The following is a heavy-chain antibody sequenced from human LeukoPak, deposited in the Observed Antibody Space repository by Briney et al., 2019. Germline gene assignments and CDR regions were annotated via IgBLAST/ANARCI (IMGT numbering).Heavy chain of an antibody. CDR3: ARDSSGPGVDY. J-gene: IGHJ4*02. CDR1: GGSISSGGYY. V-gene: IGHV4-30-4*08. D-gene: IGHD3-22*01. Sequence: PSETLSLTCTVSGGSISSGGYYWSWIRQPPGKGLEWIGYIYYSGSTYYNPSLKSRVTISVDTSKNQFSLKLSSVTAADTAVYYCARDSSGPGVDYWGQGTLVTVPS. CDR2: IYYSGST.